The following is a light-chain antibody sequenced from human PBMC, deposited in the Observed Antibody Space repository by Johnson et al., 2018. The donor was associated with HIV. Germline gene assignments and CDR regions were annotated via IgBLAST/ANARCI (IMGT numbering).Light chain of an antibody. Sequence: QSVLTQPPSVSATPGQKVTISCSGSSSNIENNYVSWYQQLPETAPKLLIYENNKRPPGIPDRFSGSKSGTSATLGVTGLQTGDEADYFCGTWDSSLSAYVFGTGTKVTVL. J-gene: IGLJ1*01. CDR1: SSNIENNY. CDR3: GTWDSSLSAYV. V-gene: IGLV1-51*02. CDR2: ENN.